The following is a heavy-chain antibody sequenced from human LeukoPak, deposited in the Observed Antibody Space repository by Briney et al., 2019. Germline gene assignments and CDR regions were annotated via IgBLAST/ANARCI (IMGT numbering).Heavy chain of an antibody. CDR3: ARDGGGSYHFDY. Sequence: SETLSLPFTVSGGSISSYYWSWIRPPPGKGLEWIGYIYYSGSTNYNPSLKSRFTISVDTSKNQFSLKLSSVTAADTAVYYCARDGGGSYHFDYWGQGTLVTVSS. V-gene: IGHV4-59*01. J-gene: IGHJ4*02. CDR1: GGSISSYY. CDR2: IYYSGST. D-gene: IGHD1-26*01.